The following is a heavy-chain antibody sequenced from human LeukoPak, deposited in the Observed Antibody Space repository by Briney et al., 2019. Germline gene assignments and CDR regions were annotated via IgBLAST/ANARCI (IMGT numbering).Heavy chain of an antibody. CDR1: GYTFTSYG. V-gene: IGHV1-69*05. CDR2: IIPIFGTA. CDR3: ARDVYLYYDSSGYLN. Sequence: SVKVSCKASGYTFTSYGISWVRQAPGQGLGWMGRIIPIFGTANYAQKFQGRVTITTDESTSTAYMELSSLRSEDTAVYYCARDVYLYYDSSGYLNWGQGTLVTVSS. J-gene: IGHJ4*02. D-gene: IGHD3-22*01.